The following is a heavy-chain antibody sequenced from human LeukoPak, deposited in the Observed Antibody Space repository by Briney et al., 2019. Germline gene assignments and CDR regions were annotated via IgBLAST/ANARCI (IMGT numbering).Heavy chain of an antibody. J-gene: IGHJ4*02. D-gene: IGHD6-19*01. CDR1: GFTFGSYW. CDR3: VRDGFQYSSGWYSGVGYFDY. Sequence: PGGSLRLSCAASGFTFGSYWMTWVRQAPGKGLEWVANIKQDGSEKYYVDSVRGRFTISRDNAKNSLYLQMNSLRAEDTAVYYCVRDGFQYSSGWYSGVGYFDYWGQGTLVTVSS. V-gene: IGHV3-7*01. CDR2: IKQDGSEK.